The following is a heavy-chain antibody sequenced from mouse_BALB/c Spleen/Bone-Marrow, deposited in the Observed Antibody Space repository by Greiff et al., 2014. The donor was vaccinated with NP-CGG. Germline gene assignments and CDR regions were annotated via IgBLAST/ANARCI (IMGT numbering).Heavy chain of an antibody. D-gene: IGHD1-1*01. V-gene: IGHV14-3*02. CDR2: IDPANGNT. J-gene: IGHJ3*01. Sequence: EVQRVESGAELVKPGASAKLSCTASGFNIKDTYMHWVKQRPEQGLEWIGRIDPANGNTKYDPKFQGKATITADTSSNTAYLQLSSLTSEDTAVYYCAVYYYGSSSFAYWGQGTLVTVSA. CDR1: GFNIKDTY. CDR3: AVYYYGSSSFAY.